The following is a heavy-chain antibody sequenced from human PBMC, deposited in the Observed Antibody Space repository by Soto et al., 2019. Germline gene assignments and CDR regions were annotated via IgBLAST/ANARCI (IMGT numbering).Heavy chain of an antibody. CDR1: GFSLSTSGMC. Sequence: SGPTLVKPTQTLTLTCTFSGFSLSTSGMCLSWIRQPPGKALEWLARIDWDDDKYYSTSLKTRLTISKDTSKNQVVLTMTNMDPVDTATYYCARIHRDLIIAARPDYHYYMDVWGKGATVTVSS. CDR3: ARIHRDLIIAARPDYHYYMDV. J-gene: IGHJ6*03. D-gene: IGHD6-6*01. V-gene: IGHV2-70*11. CDR2: IDWDDDK.